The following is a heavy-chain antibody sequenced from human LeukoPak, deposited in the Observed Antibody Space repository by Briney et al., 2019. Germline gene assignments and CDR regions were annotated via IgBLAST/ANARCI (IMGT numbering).Heavy chain of an antibody. J-gene: IGHJ4*02. D-gene: IGHD6-13*01. Sequence: SVKVSCKASGGTFSSYAISWVRQAPGQGGEWMGGIIPIFGTANSAQKFQGRVTITTDESTSTAYMELSSLRSEDTAVYYCARDREAGSSWTFDYWGQGTLVTVSS. V-gene: IGHV1-69*05. CDR3: ARDREAGSSWTFDY. CDR1: GGTFSSYA. CDR2: IIPIFGTA.